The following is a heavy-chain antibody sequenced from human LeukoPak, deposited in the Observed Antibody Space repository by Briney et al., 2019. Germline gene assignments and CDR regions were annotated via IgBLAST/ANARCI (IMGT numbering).Heavy chain of an antibody. CDR1: GGSFSGYY. CDR3: ARRGMNIVVVPAAIGSNWFDP. V-gene: IGHV4-34*01. J-gene: IGHJ5*02. D-gene: IGHD2-2*01. CDR2: TNHSGST. Sequence: SETLSLTXAVYGGSFSGYYWSWIRQPPGKGLEWIGETNHSGSTNYNPSLKGRVTISVDTSKNQFSLKLSSVTAADTAVYYCARRGMNIVVVPAAIGSNWFDPWGQGTLVTVSS.